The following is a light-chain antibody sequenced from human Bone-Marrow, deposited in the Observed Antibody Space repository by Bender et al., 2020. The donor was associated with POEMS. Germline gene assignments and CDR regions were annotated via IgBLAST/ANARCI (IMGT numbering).Light chain of an antibody. J-gene: IGLJ3*02. CDR1: PRDIGTYNH. Sequence: QSALTQPASVSGSPGQSITISCTGTPRDIGTYNHVSWYQQHPGKGPELMIYEVTERPSAISARFSGSKSANPACLSISALQAGGGADYFYYSNTGSSVVFGGGAKLTVL. CDR2: EVT. V-gene: IGLV2-23*02. CDR3: YSNTGSSVV.